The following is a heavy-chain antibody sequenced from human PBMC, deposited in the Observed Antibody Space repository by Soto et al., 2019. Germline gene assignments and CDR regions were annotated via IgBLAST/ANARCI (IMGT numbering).Heavy chain of an antibody. CDR2: IYYSGNT. CDR1: GGSISSYY. D-gene: IGHD6-6*01. V-gene: IGHV4-59*08. CDR3: ARLGGVPTRPPSFDI. Sequence: QVQLQESGPGLVKPSETLSLTCNVSGGSISSYYWSWIRQPPGQGLDWLGYIYYSGNTIYNPSLKRRITMSLDTAKNQCSLTLSSVTAADTAVYYCARLGGVPTRPPSFDIWGRGTMVTVSS. J-gene: IGHJ3*02.